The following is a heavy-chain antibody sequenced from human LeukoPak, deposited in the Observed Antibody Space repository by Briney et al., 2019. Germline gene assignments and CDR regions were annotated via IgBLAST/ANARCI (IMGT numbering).Heavy chain of an antibody. V-gene: IGHV4-59*01. CDR3: ARWERGYSYGYIDY. Sequence: SETLSPTCTVSGGSISSYYWSWIRQPPGKGLEWIGYIYYSGSTNYNPSLKSRVTISVDTSKNQFSLKLSSVTAADTAVYYCARWERGYSYGYIDYWGQGTLVTVSS. CDR2: IYYSGST. D-gene: IGHD5-18*01. CDR1: GGSISSYY. J-gene: IGHJ4*02.